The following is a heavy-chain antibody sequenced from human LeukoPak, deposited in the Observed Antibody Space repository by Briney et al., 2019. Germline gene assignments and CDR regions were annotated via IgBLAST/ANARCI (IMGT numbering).Heavy chain of an antibody. D-gene: IGHD6-13*01. CDR2: ISAYNGNT. CDR3: ARDPPSYSSSWYSGQVGLFDY. V-gene: IGHV1-18*01. CDR1: GYTFTSYG. Sequence: GASVKVSCKASGYTFTSYGISWVRQAPGQGLEWMGWISAYNGNTNYAQKLQGRVTMTTDTSTSTAYMELRSLRSDDTAVYYCARDPPSYSSSWYSGQVGLFDYWGQGTLVTVSS. J-gene: IGHJ4*02.